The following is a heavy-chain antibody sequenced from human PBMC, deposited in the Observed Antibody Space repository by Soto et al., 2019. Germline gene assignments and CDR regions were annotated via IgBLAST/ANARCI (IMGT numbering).Heavy chain of an antibody. D-gene: IGHD5-12*01. CDR2: ISYHGVTK. J-gene: IGHJ4*02. V-gene: IGHV3-30-3*01. Sequence: QVQLVESGGGVVQPGGSLRLSCAASGFSFSTYALHWVRQAPGKGLEWVAVISYHGVTKIYGDSVRGRFIISRDNSRDSLYLQMNSLTVDDTAVYYCARDDLATRPEDYYFDYWGQGTLVTVS. CDR1: GFSFSTYA. CDR3: ARDDLATRPEDYYFDY.